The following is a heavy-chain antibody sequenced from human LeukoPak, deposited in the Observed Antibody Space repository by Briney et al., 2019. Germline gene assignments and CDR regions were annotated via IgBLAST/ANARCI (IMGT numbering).Heavy chain of an antibody. Sequence: GRSLRLSCAASGFTFSSYGMHWVRQAPGKGLEWVAVISYDGSNKYYADSVKGRFTISRDSSKNTLYLQMNSLRAEDTADYYCAKDRIVRAAGGFEYFQHWGQGTLVTVSS. D-gene: IGHD1-26*01. CDR1: GFTFSSYG. CDR3: AKDRIVRAAGGFEYFQH. V-gene: IGHV3-30*18. J-gene: IGHJ1*01. CDR2: ISYDGSNK.